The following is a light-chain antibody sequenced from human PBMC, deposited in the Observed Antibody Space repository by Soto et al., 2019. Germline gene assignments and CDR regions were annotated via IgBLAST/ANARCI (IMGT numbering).Light chain of an antibody. V-gene: IGKV1-9*01. J-gene: IGKJ1*01. CDR3: QQLNNFPRT. Sequence: DIQLTQSPSFLSASVGDRVTITCRASQGISSYLAWYQQRPGKAPKLLMYGASTLQSGVPSRFSGSASVTTFTLTINTLQPEDFATYYCQQLNNFPRTFGQGTKVE. CDR2: GAS. CDR1: QGISSY.